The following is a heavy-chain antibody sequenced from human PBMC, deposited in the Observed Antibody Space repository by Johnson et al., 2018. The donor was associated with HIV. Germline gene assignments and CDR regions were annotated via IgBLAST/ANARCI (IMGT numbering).Heavy chain of an antibody. CDR1: GFTFSSYG. CDR3: GVLWFREWVAFDI. J-gene: IGHJ3*02. D-gene: IGHD3-10*01. Sequence: QVQLVESGGGVVQPGRSLRLSCAASGFTFSSYGMHWVRQAPGKGLEWVAVIWYDGSHKYYADSVKGRFTISRDNSKNTLYLQMNSLRAEDTAVYYCGVLWFREWVAFDIWGQGTMVTVSS. CDR2: IWYDGSHK. V-gene: IGHV3-33*01.